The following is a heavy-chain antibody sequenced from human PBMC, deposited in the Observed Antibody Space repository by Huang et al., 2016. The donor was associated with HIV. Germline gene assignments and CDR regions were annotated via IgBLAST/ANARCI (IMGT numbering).Heavy chain of an antibody. D-gene: IGHD1-26*01. CDR1: GGTFSSYV. CDR3: ATGPRGSGSFN. V-gene: IGHV1-69*01. Sequence: QVQLVQSGAEVKKPGSSVKVSCKASGGTFSSYVISWVRQAPGQGLEWMGGITPILDKTNYAQKFQGSVTIIADESTRTAYMEMSSLRPEDTATYYCATGPRGSGSFNWGQGTLVSVSS. CDR2: ITPILDKT. J-gene: IGHJ4*02.